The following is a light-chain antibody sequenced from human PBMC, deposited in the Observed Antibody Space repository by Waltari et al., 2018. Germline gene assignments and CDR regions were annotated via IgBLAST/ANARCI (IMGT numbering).Light chain of an antibody. J-gene: IGLJ1*01. CDR2: YDT. Sequence: SYVLTQPPSVSVAPGQTARITCGGNNIGGKSVHWYQQKPGQAPVLVIYYDTDRPSGIPERFSGSNSGNTATLTISRVEAGDEADYYCQVWDSNSDRLHVFGTGTKVTVL. V-gene: IGLV3-21*04. CDR1: NIGGKS. CDR3: QVWDSNSDRLHV.